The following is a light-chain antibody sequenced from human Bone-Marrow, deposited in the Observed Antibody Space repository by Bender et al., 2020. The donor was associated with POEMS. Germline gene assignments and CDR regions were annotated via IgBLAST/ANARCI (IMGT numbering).Light chain of an antibody. J-gene: IGLJ1*01. CDR2: EVS. CDR1: SSDVGGYDY. V-gene: IGLV2-8*01. CDR3: QSYDSSLSVYV. Sequence: QSALTQPPSASGSPGQSVTISCTGTSSDVGGYDYVSWYQQYPGKAPKLMIYEVSKRPSGVPDRFSGSKSGTSASLAITGLQAEDEADFYCQSYDSSLSVYVFGTGTKVTVL.